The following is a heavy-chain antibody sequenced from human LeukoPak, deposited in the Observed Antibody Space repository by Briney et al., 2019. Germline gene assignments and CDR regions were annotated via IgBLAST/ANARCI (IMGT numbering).Heavy chain of an antibody. J-gene: IGHJ1*01. Sequence: PSETLSLTCTVSGGSISSYYWSWIRQPPGKGLEWIGYIYYSGSTNYNPSLKSRVTISVDTSKNQFSLKLSSVTAADTAVYYCASSSSYYYDSSGSEYFQHWGQGTLVTVSS. CDR2: IYYSGST. V-gene: IGHV4-59*01. CDR1: GGSISSYY. CDR3: ASSSSYYYDSSGSEYFQH. D-gene: IGHD3-22*01.